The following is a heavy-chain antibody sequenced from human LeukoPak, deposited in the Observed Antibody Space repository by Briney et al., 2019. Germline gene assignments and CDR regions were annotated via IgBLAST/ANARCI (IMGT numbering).Heavy chain of an antibody. Sequence: GGSLRLSCAASGFTFSDYCMSWIRQAPGKGLEWVSYISSSGSTIYYADSVKGRFTISRDNAKNSLYLQMNSLRAEDTAVYYCARDPDCSSTSCYPYFDYWGQGTLVTVSS. CDR1: GFTFSDYC. V-gene: IGHV3-11*01. J-gene: IGHJ4*02. D-gene: IGHD2-2*01. CDR2: ISSSGSTI. CDR3: ARDPDCSSTSCYPYFDY.